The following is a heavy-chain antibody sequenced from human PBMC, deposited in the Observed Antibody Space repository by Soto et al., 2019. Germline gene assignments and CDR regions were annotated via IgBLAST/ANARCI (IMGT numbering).Heavy chain of an antibody. CDR3: AQRRGQHRAYYFDC. J-gene: IGHJ4*02. Sequence: QITLKESGPTLVKPTQTLTLTCTFSGFSLSTSGVGVGWIRQPPGKALEWLALIYWDDDKRYSPSLKSRLTIPKDTSKNQVVLTMTNMDPVDTATYYCAQRRGQHRAYYFDCWGQGTLVTVSS. D-gene: IGHD6-13*01. CDR2: IYWDDDK. V-gene: IGHV2-5*02. CDR1: GFSLSTSGVG.